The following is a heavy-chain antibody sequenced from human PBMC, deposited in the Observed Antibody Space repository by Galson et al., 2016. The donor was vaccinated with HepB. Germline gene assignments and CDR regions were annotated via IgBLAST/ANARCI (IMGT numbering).Heavy chain of an antibody. CDR2: IIPIPGIT. CDR1: GGTFSSYG. J-gene: IGHJ4*02. CDR3: AAPRDGYNFGIVY. V-gene: IGHV1-69*04. D-gene: IGHD5-24*01. Sequence: SVKVSCKASGGTFSSYGISWVRQAPGQGLEWMGRIIPIPGITNYAQKIQGRVTITADKSTSTAYMELSSLTSEDTAVYYCAAPRDGYNFGIVYWGQGTLVVVSS.